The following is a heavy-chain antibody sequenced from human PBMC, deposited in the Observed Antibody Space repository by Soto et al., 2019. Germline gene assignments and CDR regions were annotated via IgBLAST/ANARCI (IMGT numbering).Heavy chain of an antibody. CDR3: AHSSFLGPTGGDAFDI. V-gene: IGHV2-5*02. D-gene: IGHD1-26*01. J-gene: IGHJ3*02. CDR1: WFSVRSSGAA. Sequence: QITLWESGPTLVQPTQTLTLTCTLSWFSVRSSGAAVGWLRQPPGSSLEWLALMYWADEERYRPSLKSRLTITKETSENQVVLRMTNMDSVDTTTYYCAHSSFLGPTGGDAFDIWGQGTMVTVSS. CDR2: MYWADEE.